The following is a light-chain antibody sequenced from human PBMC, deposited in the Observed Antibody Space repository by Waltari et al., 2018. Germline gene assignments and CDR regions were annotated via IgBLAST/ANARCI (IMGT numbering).Light chain of an antibody. V-gene: IGKV3-11*01. CDR2: DAS. CDR1: QSVGSY. Sequence: EIVLTQSPATLSLSLGDTATLSCRASQSVGSYLAWYQQRPGQPPRLLIYDASNRPTGLPTRFRGSVSATDFTLTISSLEAEEFAVDYCQQLINWTPHTFRQGARLEIK. J-gene: IGKJ2*01. CDR3: QQLINWTPHT.